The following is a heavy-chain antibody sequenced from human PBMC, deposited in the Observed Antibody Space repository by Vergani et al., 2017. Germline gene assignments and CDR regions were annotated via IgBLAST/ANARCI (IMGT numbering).Heavy chain of an antibody. V-gene: IGHV1-18*01. CDR3: ARDQLGVRFLEWLGNYYYYMDV. CDR1: GYTFTSYG. CDR2: ISAYNGNT. J-gene: IGHJ6*03. D-gene: IGHD3-3*01. Sequence: QVQLVQSGAEVKKPGASVKVSCKASGYTFTSYGISWVRQAPGQGLEWMGWISAYNGNTNYAQKLQGRVTMTTDTSTSTAYMELRSLISDDTAVYYCARDQLGVRFLEWLGNYYYYMDVWGKGTTVTVSS.